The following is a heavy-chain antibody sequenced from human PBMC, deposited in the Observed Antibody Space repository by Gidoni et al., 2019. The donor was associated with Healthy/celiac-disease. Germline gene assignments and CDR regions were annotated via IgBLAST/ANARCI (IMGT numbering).Heavy chain of an antibody. D-gene: IGHD3-22*01. V-gene: IGHV1-18*01. CDR3: ARNRGDYDMRVVFGWVSYYGMDV. J-gene: IGHJ6*02. Sequence: QVQLVQSGAEVKKPGASVKVSCKASGYTFTSYGISWVRPAPGQGLEWMGWISAYNGNTNYAQKLQGRVTMTTDTSTSTAYMELRSLRSDDTAVYYCARNRGDYDMRVVFGWVSYYGMDVWGQGTTVTVSS. CDR2: ISAYNGNT. CDR1: GYTFTSYG.